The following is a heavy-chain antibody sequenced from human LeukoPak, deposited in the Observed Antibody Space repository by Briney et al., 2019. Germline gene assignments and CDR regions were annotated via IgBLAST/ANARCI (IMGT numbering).Heavy chain of an antibody. J-gene: IGHJ4*02. D-gene: IGHD5-12*01. Sequence: PGGSLRLPCAASGFTFSSYSMNWVRQAPGKGLEWVSSISSSNSYIYYADSVKGRFTISRDNAKNSLYLQMNSLRAEDTAVYYCARERVATIEYYFDYWGQGTLVTVSS. CDR3: ARERVATIEYYFDY. V-gene: IGHV3-21*01. CDR1: GFTFSSYS. CDR2: ISSSNSYI.